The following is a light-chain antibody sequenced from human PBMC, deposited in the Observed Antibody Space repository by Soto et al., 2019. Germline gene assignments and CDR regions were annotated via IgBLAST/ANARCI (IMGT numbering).Light chain of an antibody. CDR1: QSVSGTY. V-gene: IGKV3-20*01. Sequence: EIVLTQSPGTLSLSPGERATHSCRASQSVSGTYLAWYQHKPGQSPRLLIFGSSIRAAGIPDRFSGSGSGADFTLTISRLEAEDFVVYYCQQYGTSPWTFGQGTKVEMK. CDR2: GSS. CDR3: QQYGTSPWT. J-gene: IGKJ1*01.